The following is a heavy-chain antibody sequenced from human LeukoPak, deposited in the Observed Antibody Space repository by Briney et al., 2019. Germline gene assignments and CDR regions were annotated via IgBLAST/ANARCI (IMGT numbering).Heavy chain of an antibody. D-gene: IGHD3-10*01. CDR2: IRYDGSNK. Sequence: PGGSLRLSCAASGFTFSSYGMRWVRQAPGKGLEWVAFIRYDGSNKYYADSVKGRFTISRDNSKNTLYLQMNSLRAEDTAVYYCAKEAVRGVNSYYYYMDVWGKGTTVTIS. CDR1: GFTFSSYG. V-gene: IGHV3-30*02. CDR3: AKEAVRGVNSYYYYMDV. J-gene: IGHJ6*03.